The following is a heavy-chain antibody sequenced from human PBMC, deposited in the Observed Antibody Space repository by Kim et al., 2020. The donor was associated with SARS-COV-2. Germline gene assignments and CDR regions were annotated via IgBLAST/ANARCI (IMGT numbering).Heavy chain of an antibody. V-gene: IGHV4-39*01. CDR2: IYYSGST. D-gene: IGHD6-19*01. Sequence: SETLSLTCTVSGGSISSSSYYWGWIRQPPGQGLEWIGSIYYSGSTYYNPSLKSRGTISVDTSKNQFSLKLSSVTAADTAVYYCARHRIAVAATNYWGQGTLVTVSS. J-gene: IGHJ4*02. CDR1: GGSISSSSYY. CDR3: ARHRIAVAATNY.